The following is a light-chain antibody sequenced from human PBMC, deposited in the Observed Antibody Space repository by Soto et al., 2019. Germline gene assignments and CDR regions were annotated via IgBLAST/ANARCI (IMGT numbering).Light chain of an antibody. CDR3: QQYNNWPLT. CDR2: DAS. CDR1: QSVSSN. V-gene: IGKV3-15*01. Sequence: EIVMTQSPATLSLSPGERATLSCRASQSVSSNLAWYQQKPGQTPRLLIYDASSRATGIPARFSGSGSGTDFTLTISSLQAEDFAVYYCQQYNNWPLTFGGGTNVEIK. J-gene: IGKJ4*01.